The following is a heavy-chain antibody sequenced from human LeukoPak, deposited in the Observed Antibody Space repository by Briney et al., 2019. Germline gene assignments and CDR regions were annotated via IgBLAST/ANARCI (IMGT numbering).Heavy chain of an antibody. J-gene: IGHJ5*02. V-gene: IGHV4-59*12. Sequence: SETLSLTCTVSGDSISDYYWSWIRQSPGKGLEWIGNISDSGRTTYNPSLKSRVSMSVDTSKNQFSLKLSSVTAADTAVYYCAKASVGARFFDPWGQGTLVTVSS. D-gene: IGHD1-26*01. CDR3: AKASVGARFFDP. CDR2: ISDSGRT. CDR1: GDSISDYY.